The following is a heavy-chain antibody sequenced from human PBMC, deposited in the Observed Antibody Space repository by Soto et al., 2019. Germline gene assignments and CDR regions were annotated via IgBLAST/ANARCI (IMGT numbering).Heavy chain of an antibody. CDR2: IIPIFGTA. J-gene: IGHJ6*02. D-gene: IGHD1-1*01. CDR1: GGTSSSYA. Sequence: KVSCKASGGTSSSYAISWVRQAPGQGLEWMGGIIPIFGTANYAQKFQGRVTITADKSTSTAYMELSSLRSEDTAVYYCARSAPAGNHCYYGMDVWGQGTTVTVSS. CDR3: ARSAPAGNHCYYGMDV. V-gene: IGHV1-69*06.